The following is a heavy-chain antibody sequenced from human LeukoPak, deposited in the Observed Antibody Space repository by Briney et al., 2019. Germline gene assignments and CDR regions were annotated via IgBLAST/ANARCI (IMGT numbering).Heavy chain of an antibody. CDR3: VRQDIGSYLGGY. Sequence: PGGSLRLSCAASGFIFSSYSMSWVRHAPGKGLVWVSHINSDGSNTGYADSVKGRFTISRDTAKNTLYLQMDSLRAEDTAVYYCVRQDIGSYLGGYWGQGTLVTVSS. CDR1: GFIFSSYS. J-gene: IGHJ4*02. D-gene: IGHD1-26*01. CDR2: INSDGSNT. V-gene: IGHV3-74*01.